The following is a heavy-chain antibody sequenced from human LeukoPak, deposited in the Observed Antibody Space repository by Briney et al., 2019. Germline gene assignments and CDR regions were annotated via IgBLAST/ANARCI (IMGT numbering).Heavy chain of an antibody. J-gene: IGHJ4*02. V-gene: IGHV4-38-2*01. Sequence: ASETLSLTCAVSGYSISSGYYWGWIRQPPGKGLEWIGSIYHSGSTYYNPSLKSRVTISVDTSKNQFSLKLSSVTAADTAVYYCARQVLLFDYWGQGTLVTVSS. CDR1: GYSISSGYY. D-gene: IGHD2/OR15-2a*01. CDR3: ARQVLLFDY. CDR2: IYHSGST.